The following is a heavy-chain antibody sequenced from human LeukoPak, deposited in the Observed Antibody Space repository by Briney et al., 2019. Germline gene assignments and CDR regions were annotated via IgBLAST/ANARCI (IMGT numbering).Heavy chain of an antibody. Sequence: SVKVSCKASGGTFSSYAISWVRQAPGQGLEWMGGIIPIFGTANYAQKFQGRVTITADESTSTAYMELSSLRSEDTAVYYCASAPPRGPYEDAFDIWGQGTMVTVSS. CDR2: IIPIFGTA. CDR3: ASAPPRGPYEDAFDI. V-gene: IGHV1-69*01. CDR1: GGTFSSYA. D-gene: IGHD3-10*01. J-gene: IGHJ3*02.